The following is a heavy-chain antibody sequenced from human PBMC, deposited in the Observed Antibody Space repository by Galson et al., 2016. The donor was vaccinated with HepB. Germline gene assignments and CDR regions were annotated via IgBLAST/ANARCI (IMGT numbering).Heavy chain of an antibody. V-gene: IGHV3-30*18. CDR3: AKGRPESGYEQ. J-gene: IGHJ4*02. CDR2: ISYDGNNK. Sequence: SLRLSCAASGFTFSSYAMHRVRQAPAKGLEWVAVISYDGNNKYYADSVKGRFTISRDNSKNTLYLQMNSLGTEDTALYYCAKGRPESGYEQWGQGTLVTV. D-gene: IGHD5-12*01. CDR1: GFTFSSYA.